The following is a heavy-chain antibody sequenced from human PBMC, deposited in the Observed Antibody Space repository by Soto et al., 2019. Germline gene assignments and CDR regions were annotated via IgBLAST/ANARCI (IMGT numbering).Heavy chain of an antibody. CDR3: AKEGPRNIVVVTAIPYYYYGMDV. CDR1: GFTFYNYA. Sequence: GGSLRLSCAASGFTFYNYAMSWVRQAPEKGLEWVSVISGSGGTTYYADSVKGRFTISRDNSKNTLYLQMNSLRAEDTAVYYCAKEGPRNIVVVTAIPYYYYGMDVWGQGTTLTVSS. V-gene: IGHV3-23*01. D-gene: IGHD2-21*02. CDR2: ISGSGGTT. J-gene: IGHJ6*02.